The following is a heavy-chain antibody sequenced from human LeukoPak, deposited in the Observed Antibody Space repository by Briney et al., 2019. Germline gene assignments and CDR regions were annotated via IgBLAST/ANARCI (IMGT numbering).Heavy chain of an antibody. J-gene: IGHJ4*02. Sequence: SETLSLTRTVSGGSISSGGYYWSWIRQHPGKGLEWIGYIYYSGSTYYNPSLKSRVTISVDTSKNQFSLKLSSVTAADTAVYYCARDGTAGTFDYWGQGTLVTVSS. V-gene: IGHV4-31*03. CDR3: ARDGTAGTFDY. CDR2: IYYSGST. D-gene: IGHD6-19*01. CDR1: GGSISSGGYY.